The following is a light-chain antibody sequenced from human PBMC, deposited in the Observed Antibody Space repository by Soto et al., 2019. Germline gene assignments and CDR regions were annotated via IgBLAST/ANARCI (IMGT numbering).Light chain of an antibody. J-gene: IGKJ5*01. CDR1: QNVDSNY. V-gene: IGKV3D-20*02. Sequence: EIVLTQSPATVSLSPGEIATLSFSASQNVDSNYLAWYQQKPGQAPRIIIFGASGRATGIPDRFSGSGSGTDFTLTISSLQSEDFAVYYCEQYNNWPITFGQGTRLEIK. CDR2: GAS. CDR3: EQYNNWPIT.